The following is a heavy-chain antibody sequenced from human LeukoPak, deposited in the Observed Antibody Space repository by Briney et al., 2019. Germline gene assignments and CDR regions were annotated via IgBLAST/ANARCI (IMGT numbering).Heavy chain of an antibody. Sequence: SETLSLTCAVYGGSSSGYYWSWIRQPPGKGLEWIGEINHSGSTNYNPSLKSRVTISVDTSKNQFSLKLSSVTAADTAVYYCARGERGYSYGTGFDYWGQGTLVTVSS. V-gene: IGHV4-34*01. CDR2: INHSGST. D-gene: IGHD5-18*01. CDR3: ARGERGYSYGTGFDY. CDR1: GGSSSGYY. J-gene: IGHJ4*02.